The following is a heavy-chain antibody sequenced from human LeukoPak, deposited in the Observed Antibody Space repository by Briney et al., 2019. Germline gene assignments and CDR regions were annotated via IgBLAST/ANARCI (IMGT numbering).Heavy chain of an antibody. CDR3: ARENSGSYREFDY. V-gene: IGHV4-4*07. CDR1: GGSISSFY. Sequence: PSETLSLICTVSGGSISSFYWSWIRQPAGKGLEWIGRIYTSGSTNYNASLKSRVSMSVDTSKNQFSLKLSSATVADTAVFYCARENSGSYREFDYWGQGTLVTVSS. D-gene: IGHD1-26*01. CDR2: IYTSGST. J-gene: IGHJ4*02.